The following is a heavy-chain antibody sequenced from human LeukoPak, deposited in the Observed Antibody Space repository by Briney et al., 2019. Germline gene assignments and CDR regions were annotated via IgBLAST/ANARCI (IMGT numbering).Heavy chain of an antibody. V-gene: IGHV3-21*01. Sequence: GGSLRLSCAASGFTFSSYSMNWVRQAPGKGLEWVSSISSSSSYIYYADSVKGRFTISRDNAKNSLYLQMNSLRAEDTAVYYCARDTANGIAVAGTPDYYYYGMDVWGQGTTVTVSS. CDR1: GFTFSSYS. CDR3: ARDTANGIAVAGTPDYYYYGMDV. D-gene: IGHD6-19*01. CDR2: ISSSSSYI. J-gene: IGHJ6*02.